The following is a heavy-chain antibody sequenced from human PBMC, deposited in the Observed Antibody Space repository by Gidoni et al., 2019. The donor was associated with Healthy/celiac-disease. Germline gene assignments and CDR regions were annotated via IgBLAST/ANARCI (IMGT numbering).Heavy chain of an antibody. V-gene: IGHV1-69*01. Sequence: QLQLVQSGAEVKTPGSSVKVSCKASGGTFSSYAISWVRQATGPGLEWMGGIIPIFGTANYAQKFQGRVTITADESTSTAYMELSSLRSEETAVYYCARLWVGEYDILTGYSPRNWFDPWGQGTLVTVSS. CDR2: IIPIFGTA. D-gene: IGHD3-9*01. CDR1: GGTFSSYA. CDR3: ARLWVGEYDILTGYSPRNWFDP. J-gene: IGHJ5*02.